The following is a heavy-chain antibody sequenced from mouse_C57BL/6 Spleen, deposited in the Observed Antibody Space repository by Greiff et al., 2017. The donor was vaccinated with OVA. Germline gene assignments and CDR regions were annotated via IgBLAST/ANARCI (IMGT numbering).Heavy chain of an antibody. CDR2: IYPGDGAT. CDR3: TKEGGIYYDYYKWDYDAMDY. V-gene: IGHV1-82*01. CDR1: GYAFSSSW. J-gene: IGHJ4*01. D-gene: IGHD2-4*01. Sequence: VKLMESGPELVKPGASVKISCKASGYAFSSSWMNWVKQRPGKGLEWIGRIYPGDGATNYNGKFKGKATLTADKSSSTAYMQLSSLTSEDSAVYICTKEGGIYYDYYKWDYDAMDYWGQGTSVTVSS.